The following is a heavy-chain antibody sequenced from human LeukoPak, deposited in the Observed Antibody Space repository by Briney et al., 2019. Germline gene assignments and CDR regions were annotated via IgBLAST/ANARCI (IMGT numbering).Heavy chain of an antibody. CDR3: AKVAGTNWFDP. J-gene: IGHJ5*02. CDR1: GFTFSSYS. D-gene: IGHD6-19*01. V-gene: IGHV3-21*04. Sequence: GGSLRLSCAASGFTFSSYSMNWVRQAPGKGLEWVSSISSSSSYIYYADSVKGRFTISRDNAKNSLYLQMNSLRAEDTALYYCAKVAGTNWFDPWGQGTLVTVSS. CDR2: ISSSSSYI.